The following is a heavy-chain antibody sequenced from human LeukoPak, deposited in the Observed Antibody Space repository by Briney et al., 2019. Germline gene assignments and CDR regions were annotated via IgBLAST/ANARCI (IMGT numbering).Heavy chain of an antibody. Sequence: GRSLRLSCAASGFTFDDYAMHWVQQAPGKGLEWVSGISWNSGSIGYADSVKGRFTISRDNAKNSLYLQMNSLRAEDTALYYCARVSSRFLEWLSPYNWFDPWGQGTLVTVSS. V-gene: IGHV3-9*01. CDR1: GFTFDDYA. J-gene: IGHJ5*02. CDR2: ISWNSGSI. D-gene: IGHD3-3*01. CDR3: ARVSSRFLEWLSPYNWFDP.